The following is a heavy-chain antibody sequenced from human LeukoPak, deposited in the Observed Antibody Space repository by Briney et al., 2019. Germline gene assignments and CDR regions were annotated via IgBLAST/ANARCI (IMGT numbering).Heavy chain of an antibody. CDR3: AKVAGYSSGWPRGGVDY. J-gene: IGHJ4*02. D-gene: IGHD6-19*01. Sequence: GGSLRLSCAASGFTFSSYSMNWVRQAPGKGLEWVSAISGSGGSTYYADSVKGRFTISRDNSKNTLYLQMNSLRAEDTAVYYCAKVAGYSSGWPRGGVDYWGQGTLVTVSS. V-gene: IGHV3-23*01. CDR1: GFTFSSYS. CDR2: ISGSGGST.